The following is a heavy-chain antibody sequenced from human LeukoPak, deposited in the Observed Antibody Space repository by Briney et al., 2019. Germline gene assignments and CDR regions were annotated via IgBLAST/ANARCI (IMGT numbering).Heavy chain of an antibody. D-gene: IGHD2-2*01. Sequence: GGSLRLSCVASGFTFSSYGMHWVRQAPGKGLEWVAVIWYDGSNKYYADSVKGRFTISRDNSKNTLYLQMNSLRAEDTAVYYCARDLTEVVPAAIKTYYYYGMDVWGQGTTVTVSS. CDR3: ARDLTEVVPAAIKTYYYYGMDV. CDR1: GFTFSSYG. CDR2: IWYDGSNK. V-gene: IGHV3-33*08. J-gene: IGHJ6*02.